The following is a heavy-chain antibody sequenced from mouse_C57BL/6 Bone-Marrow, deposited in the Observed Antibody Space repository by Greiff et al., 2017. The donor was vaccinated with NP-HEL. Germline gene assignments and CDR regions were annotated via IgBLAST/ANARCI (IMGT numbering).Heavy chain of an antibody. J-gene: IGHJ3*01. Sequence: QVHVKQSGAELAKPGASVKLSCKASGYTFTSYWMHWVKQRPGQGLEWIGYINPSSGYTKYNQKFKDKATLTADKSSSTAYMQLSSLTYEDSAVYYCARPTTEAWFAYWGQGTLVTVSA. CDR2: INPSSGYT. D-gene: IGHD1-1*01. V-gene: IGHV1-7*01. CDR1: GYTFTSYW. CDR3: ARPTTEAWFAY.